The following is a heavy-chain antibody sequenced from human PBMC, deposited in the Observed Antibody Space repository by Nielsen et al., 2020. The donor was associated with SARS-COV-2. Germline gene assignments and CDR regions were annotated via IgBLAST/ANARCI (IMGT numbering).Heavy chain of an antibody. D-gene: IGHD3-10*01. CDR3: ARDRFGDSWFDP. V-gene: IGHV4-59*01. J-gene: IGHJ5*02. CDR1: GGSISSYY. CDR2: IYYSGST. Sequence: SETLSLTCTVSGGSISSYYWSWIRQPPGKGLEWIGYIYYSGSTNYNPSLKSRVTISVDTSKNQFSLKLSSVTAADTAVYYCARDRFGDSWFDPWGQGTLDTVSS.